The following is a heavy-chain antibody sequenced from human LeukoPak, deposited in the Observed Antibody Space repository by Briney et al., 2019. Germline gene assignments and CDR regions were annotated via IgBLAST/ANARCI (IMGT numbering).Heavy chain of an antibody. CDR2: ISGSGGST. D-gene: IGHD1-1*01. Sequence: PGGSLRLACAASGFTFSSYGMSWVRQAPGKGLEWVSAISGSGGSTYYADSVKGRFTISRDNSKNTLYLQMNTLRAEDTAVYYCARTGNPATGDYWGQGTLVTVSS. CDR1: GFTFSSYG. V-gene: IGHV3-23*01. CDR3: ARTGNPATGDY. J-gene: IGHJ4*02.